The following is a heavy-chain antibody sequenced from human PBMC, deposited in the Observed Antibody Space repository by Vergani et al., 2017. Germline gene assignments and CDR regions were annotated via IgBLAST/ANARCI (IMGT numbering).Heavy chain of an antibody. CDR1: GYTFTSYY. J-gene: IGHJ2*01. D-gene: IGHD3-3*01. CDR2: INPSGGST. CDR3: ARDKISVFGAPNWYFDL. Sequence: QVQLVQSGAEVKKPGASVKVSCKASGYTFTSYYMHWVRQAPGQGLEWMGIINPSGGSTSYAQKFQGRVTMTRDTSTSTVYMELSSLRSEDTAVYYRARDKISVFGAPNWYFDLWGRGTLVTVSS. V-gene: IGHV1-46*01.